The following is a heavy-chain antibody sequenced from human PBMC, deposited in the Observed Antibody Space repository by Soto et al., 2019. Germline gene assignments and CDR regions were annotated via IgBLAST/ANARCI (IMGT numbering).Heavy chain of an antibody. J-gene: IGHJ4*02. V-gene: IGHV3-74*01. CDR2: ISNDGSIT. CDR3: AKDLTWNQADY. CDR1: GFIFSHYW. D-gene: IGHD1-1*01. Sequence: GGFLRLSCEASGFIFSHYWMHWVRQTPGTGLVWVSHISNDGSITHYADSVKGRFTISRDNAKNILYLQMNSLRAEDTAVYYCAKDLTWNQADYWGQGALVTVSS.